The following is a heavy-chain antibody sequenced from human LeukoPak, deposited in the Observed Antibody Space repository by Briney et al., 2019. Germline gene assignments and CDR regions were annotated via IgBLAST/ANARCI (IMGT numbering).Heavy chain of an antibody. D-gene: IGHD6-19*01. V-gene: IGHV1-18*01. Sequence: ASVKVSCKTSGYTFTSYGISWVRQAPGQGLEWMAWISAYNGNTNYAQKLQGRVTMTTDTSTSTAYMELRSLRSDDTAVYYCARSRGERAVAGTGADYWGQGTLVTVSS. CDR1: GYTFTSYG. CDR2: ISAYNGNT. CDR3: ARSRGERAVAGTGADY. J-gene: IGHJ4*02.